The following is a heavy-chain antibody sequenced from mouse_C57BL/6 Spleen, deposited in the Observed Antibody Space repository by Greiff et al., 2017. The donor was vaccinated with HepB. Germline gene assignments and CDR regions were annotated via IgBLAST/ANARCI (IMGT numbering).Heavy chain of an antibody. Sequence: VKLVESGAELVKPGASVKLSCKASGYTFTEYTIHWVKQRSGQGLEWIGWFYPGSGSIKYNEKFKDKATLTADKSSSTVYMELSRLTSEDSAVYFCARHEAGSGAMDYWGQGTSVTVSS. CDR2: FYPGSGSI. V-gene: IGHV1-62-2*01. D-gene: IGHD2-2*01. CDR1: GYTFTEYT. CDR3: ARHEAGSGAMDY. J-gene: IGHJ4*01.